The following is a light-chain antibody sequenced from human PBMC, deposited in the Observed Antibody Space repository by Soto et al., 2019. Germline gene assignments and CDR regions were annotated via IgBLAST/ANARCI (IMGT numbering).Light chain of an antibody. Sequence: EIVMTQSPVTLSVSPGERPTFPARAIKFFSTNLALYQRNPALAPSLLIYVLSTRATGIPARFSGSGSGTEFTLTISSLQSEDFEVYYCQQYHSLPLTFGGGTKVEI. V-gene: IGKV3D-15*01. CDR3: QQYHSLPLT. CDR1: KFFSTN. CDR2: VLS. J-gene: IGKJ4*01.